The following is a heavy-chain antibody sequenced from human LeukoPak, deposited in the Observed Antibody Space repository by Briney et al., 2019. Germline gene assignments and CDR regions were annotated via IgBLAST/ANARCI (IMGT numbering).Heavy chain of an antibody. CDR3: AREVIRGVRYCFDY. CDR1: GYTFTSYY. V-gene: IGHV1-46*03. Sequence: GASVKVSCKASGYTFTSYYMHWVRQAPGQGLEWMGIINPSGGRTTYAQKFQGRVTMTRDTSRSKVYMELRRLRDEGTAVYYCAREVIRGVRYCFDYWGQGTLVTVSS. D-gene: IGHD3-10*01. J-gene: IGHJ4*02. CDR2: INPSGGRT.